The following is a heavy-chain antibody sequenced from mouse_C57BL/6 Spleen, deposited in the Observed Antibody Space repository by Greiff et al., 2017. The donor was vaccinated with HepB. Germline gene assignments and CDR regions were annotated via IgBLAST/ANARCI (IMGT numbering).Heavy chain of an antibody. V-gene: IGHV1-64*01. CDR1: GYTFTSYW. D-gene: IGHD1-1*01. Sequence: QVQLQQPGAELVKPGASVKLSCKASGYTFTSYWMHWVKQRPGQGLEWIGMIHPNSGSTNYNEKFKSKATLTVDKSSRPAYMQLSSLPSEDSAVYYCAQSTVVAEDYFDYWGQGTTLTVSS. CDR2: IHPNSGST. CDR3: AQSTVVAEDYFDY. J-gene: IGHJ2*01.